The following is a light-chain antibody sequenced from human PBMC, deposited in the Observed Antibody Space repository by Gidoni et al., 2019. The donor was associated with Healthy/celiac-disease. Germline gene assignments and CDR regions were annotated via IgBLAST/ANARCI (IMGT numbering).Light chain of an antibody. J-gene: IGKJ4*01. V-gene: IGKV3-11*01. CDR1: QSVSSY. Sequence: EIVLTQSPATLSLSPGERATLSCRASQSVSSYLAWYQQKPGPAPRLLIYDASNRATGIPARFSGSGSGTDFTLTISSLEPEDFAVYYCQQRSNWPPLTFXGXTKVEIK. CDR3: QQRSNWPPLT. CDR2: DAS.